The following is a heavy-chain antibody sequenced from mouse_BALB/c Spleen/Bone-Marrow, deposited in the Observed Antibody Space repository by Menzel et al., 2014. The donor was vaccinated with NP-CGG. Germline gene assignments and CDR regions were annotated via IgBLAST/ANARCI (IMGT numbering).Heavy chain of an antibody. Sequence: EVKLMDSGGDLVKPGGSLKLSCAASGFTFSSYGMSWVRQTPDKRLEWVATISSGGSYTYYPDSVKGRFTISRDNAKNTQYLQMSSLKPEDTAMYYCARHDYDEENFDYWGQGTTLTVSS. CDR2: ISSGGSYT. V-gene: IGHV5-6*01. CDR3: ARHDYDEENFDY. J-gene: IGHJ2*01. CDR1: GFTFSSYG. D-gene: IGHD2-4*01.